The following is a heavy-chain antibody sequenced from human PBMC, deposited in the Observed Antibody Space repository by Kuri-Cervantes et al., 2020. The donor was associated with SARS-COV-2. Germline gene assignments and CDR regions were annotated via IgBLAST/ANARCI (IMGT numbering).Heavy chain of an antibody. D-gene: IGHD2-2*01. V-gene: IGHV4-61*09. CDR2: IYTSGGT. CDR1: GDSIGSGSNF. J-gene: IGHJ1*01. CDR3: ARGIEVVPAAKGYFQH. Sequence: SETLSLTCTVSGDSIGSGSNFWSWIRKPAGKGLEWIGYIYTSGGTNYNPSLKSRVTIPVDTSKNQFSLKLSSVTAADTAVYYCARGIEVVPAAKGYFQHWGQGTLVTVSS.